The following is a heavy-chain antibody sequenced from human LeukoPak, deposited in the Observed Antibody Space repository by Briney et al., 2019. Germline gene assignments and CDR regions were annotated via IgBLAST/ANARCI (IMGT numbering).Heavy chain of an antibody. J-gene: IGHJ4*02. D-gene: IGHD2-15*01. CDR1: GYTLTDLS. CDR3: TTVDCSGGSCSVGYFDY. Sequence: ASVKVSCKASGYTLTDLSIHWVRQAPGKGLEWMGGFDPEDGEIIYARKFQGRVTMTEDTSTDTAYMELSSLRSEDTAVYYCTTVDCSGGSCSVGYFDYWGQGTLVTVSS. CDR2: FDPEDGEI. V-gene: IGHV1-24*01.